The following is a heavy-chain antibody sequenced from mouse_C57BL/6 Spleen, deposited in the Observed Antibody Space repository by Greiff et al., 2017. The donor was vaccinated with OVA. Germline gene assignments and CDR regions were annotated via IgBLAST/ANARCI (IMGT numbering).Heavy chain of an antibody. Sequence: EVQRVESVAELVRPGASVKLSCTASGFNIKNTYMHWVKQRPEQGLEWIGRIDPANGNTKYAPKFQGKATITADTSSNTAYLQLSSLTSEDTAIYYCARRHYSSSYEIYYAMDYWGQGTSVTVSS. CDR3: ARRHYSSSYEIYYAMDY. J-gene: IGHJ4*01. V-gene: IGHV14-3*01. CDR2: IDPANGNT. D-gene: IGHD1-1*01. CDR1: GFNIKNTY.